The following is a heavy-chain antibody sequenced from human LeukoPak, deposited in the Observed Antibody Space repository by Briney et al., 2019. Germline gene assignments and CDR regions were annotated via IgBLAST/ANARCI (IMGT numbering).Heavy chain of an antibody. CDR3: ARVGRRDRYDSSGYGGVGAFDI. CDR1: GGTFSSYA. Sequence: ASVKVSCKASGGTFSSYAIIWVRQAPGQGLEWMGRIIPNLAIVNYAQKFQGRVTITADKSTTTAFMELRSLRSEDTAVYYCARVGRRDRYDSSGYGGVGAFDIWGQGTMVTVSS. J-gene: IGHJ3*02. V-gene: IGHV1-69*04. CDR2: IIPNLAIV. D-gene: IGHD3-22*01.